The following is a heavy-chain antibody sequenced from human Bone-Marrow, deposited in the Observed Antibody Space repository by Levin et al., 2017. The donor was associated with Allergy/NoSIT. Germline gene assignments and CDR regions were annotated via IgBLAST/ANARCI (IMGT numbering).Heavy chain of an antibody. V-gene: IGHV3-23*01. D-gene: IGHD2-15*01. J-gene: IGHJ4*02. CDR2: ISGSGGRT. CDR1: GFTFSSYA. Sequence: GGSLRLSCAASGFTFSSYAMRWVRQAPGKGLDWVSAISGSGGRTYYADSVKGRFTISRDNSKNTVFLQMNSLRAEDTAVYYCAKDRGYCSGGSCYSGGFDYWGQGTLVTVSS. CDR3: AKDRGYCSGGSCYSGGFDY.